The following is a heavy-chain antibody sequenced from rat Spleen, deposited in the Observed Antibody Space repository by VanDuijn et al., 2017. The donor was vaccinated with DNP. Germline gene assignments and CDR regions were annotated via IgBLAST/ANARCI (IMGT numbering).Heavy chain of an antibody. CDR3: ARRREPYWYFDF. CDR1: GFTFSDYY. D-gene: IGHD1-4*01. Sequence: EVQLVESGGGLVQPGRSLKLSCTDSGFTFSDYYMAWVRQAPTKGLEWVATISYDGGITNYGDSVKGRFTISRDNAKNTQYLQMDSLRSEDAATYYCARRREPYWYFDFWGPGTMVTVSS. V-gene: IGHV5-7*01. CDR2: ISYDGGIT. J-gene: IGHJ1*01.